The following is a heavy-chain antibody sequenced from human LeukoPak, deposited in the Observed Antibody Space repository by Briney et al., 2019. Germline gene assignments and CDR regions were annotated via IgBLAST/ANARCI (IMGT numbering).Heavy chain of an antibody. D-gene: IGHD3-3*01. Sequence: GGSLRLSCAASGFTFSSYSMNWVRQAPGKGLEWVSSISSSSSYIYYADSVKGRFTISRDNAKNSLYLQMNSPGAEDTAVYYCARAGLRFLEWLLSYDWGQGTLVTVSS. V-gene: IGHV3-21*01. CDR3: ARAGLRFLEWLLSYD. CDR2: ISSSSSYI. CDR1: GFTFSSYS. J-gene: IGHJ4*02.